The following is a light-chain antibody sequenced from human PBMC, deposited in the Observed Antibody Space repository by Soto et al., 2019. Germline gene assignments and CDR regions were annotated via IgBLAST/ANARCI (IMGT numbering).Light chain of an antibody. CDR2: EVT. V-gene: IGLV2-14*01. CDR3: SSYTSSTTLV. J-gene: IGLJ1*01. Sequence: LTQPASVSGSPGQSITISCTGTSSDIGAYNYVSWYQQYPGKTPKLVIYEVTDRPSGVSSRFSGSKSGSTASLTISGLQTEDEADYYCSSYTSSTTLVFGTGTKVTVL. CDR1: SSDIGAYNY.